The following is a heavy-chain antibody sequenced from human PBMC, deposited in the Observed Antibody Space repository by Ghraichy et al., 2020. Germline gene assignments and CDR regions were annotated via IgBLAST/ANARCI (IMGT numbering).Heavy chain of an antibody. Sequence: LSLTCAASGFTFSDHYMDWVRQAPGRGLEWVGRIRKKPNSYTTEYAASVKGRFTISRDDSKNSLYLQMNSLKTEDTAVYYCARSFGGSDDRFDPWGQGTLVTVSS. CDR1: GFTFSDHY. J-gene: IGHJ5*02. CDR2: IRKKPNSYTT. D-gene: IGHD1-26*01. V-gene: IGHV3-72*01. CDR3: ARSFGGSDDRFDP.